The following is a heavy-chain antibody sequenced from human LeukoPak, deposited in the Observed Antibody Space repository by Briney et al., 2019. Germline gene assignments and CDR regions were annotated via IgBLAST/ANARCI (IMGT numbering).Heavy chain of an antibody. CDR2: ISGSGGNT. D-gene: IGHD5-24*01. CDR1: GFTFSTYA. CDR3: AKDAKLGMATMYSFDT. V-gene: IGHV3-23*01. Sequence: KPGGSLRLSCAASGFTFSTYAMSWVRQAPGKGLEWVSGISGSGGNTYYADSVKGRFTISRDNSKSSLYLQMNSLRAEDTAVYYCAKDAKLGMATMYSFDTWGQGTMVTVSS. J-gene: IGHJ3*02.